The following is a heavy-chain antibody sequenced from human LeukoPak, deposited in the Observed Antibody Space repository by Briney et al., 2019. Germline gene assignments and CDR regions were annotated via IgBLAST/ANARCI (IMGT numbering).Heavy chain of an antibody. Sequence: PSETLSLTCTVSGGSINNYYWSWIRQPPGKGLEWIGYIHYSGSTNYNPSLKSRATISVDTSKSQFSLKLSSVTAADTAIYYCARGYSSSWYYFDYWGQGTLVTVSS. J-gene: IGHJ4*02. CDR2: IHYSGST. CDR3: ARGYSSSWYYFDY. D-gene: IGHD6-13*01. V-gene: IGHV4-59*08. CDR1: GGSINNYY.